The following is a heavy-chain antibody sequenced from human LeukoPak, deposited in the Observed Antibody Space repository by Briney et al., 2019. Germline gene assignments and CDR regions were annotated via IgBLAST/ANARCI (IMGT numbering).Heavy chain of an antibody. D-gene: IGHD5-18*01. J-gene: IGHJ4*02. Sequence: ASVNVSCKASGYTFTGYYMHWVRQAPGQGLEWMGWINPNSGGTNYAQKFQGRVTMTRDTSISTAYMELSRLRSDDTAVYYCARVEDTAMVTNYWGQGTLVTVSS. CDR1: GYTFTGYY. CDR2: INPNSGGT. V-gene: IGHV1-2*02. CDR3: ARVEDTAMVTNY.